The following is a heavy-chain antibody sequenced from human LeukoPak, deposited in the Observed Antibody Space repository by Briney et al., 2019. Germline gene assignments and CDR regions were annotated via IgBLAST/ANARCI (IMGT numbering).Heavy chain of an antibody. Sequence: ASVKVSCKDSGYTFTSYGISWVRQAPGQGLEWMGWISAYNGNTNYAQKLQGRVTMTTDTSTSTAYMELRSLRSDDTAVYYCARPVVHLEPDYYYYMDVWGKGTTVTVSS. J-gene: IGHJ6*03. CDR3: ARPVVHLEPDYYYYMDV. CDR2: ISAYNGNT. CDR1: GYTFTSYG. V-gene: IGHV1-18*01. D-gene: IGHD1-1*01.